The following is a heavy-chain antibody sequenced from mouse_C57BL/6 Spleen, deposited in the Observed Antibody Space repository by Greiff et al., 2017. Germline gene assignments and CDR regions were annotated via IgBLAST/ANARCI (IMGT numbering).Heavy chain of an antibody. V-gene: IGHV1-15*01. CDR1: GYTFTDYE. Sequence: QVQLQQSGAELVRPGASVTLSCKASGYTFTDYEMHWVKQTPVHGLEWIGAIDPETGGTAYNQKFKGQAILTADKSSSTAYMELRSLTSEDSAVYYCTRREIYGYDLYFDYWGQGTTLTVSS. D-gene: IGHD2-2*01. CDR3: TRREIYGYDLYFDY. J-gene: IGHJ2*01. CDR2: IDPETGGT.